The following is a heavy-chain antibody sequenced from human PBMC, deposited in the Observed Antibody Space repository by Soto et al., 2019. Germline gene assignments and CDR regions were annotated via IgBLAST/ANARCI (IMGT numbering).Heavy chain of an antibody. CDR1: GGTFSSDP. Sequence: QVQLVQSGAEVKKPGSSVKVSCKASGGTFSSDPISWVRQAPGQGLEWMGRIIPILDITDYAQRFQGRVTITADKSTSTAYMELRSLSSDDTAVYYCARPTSTGTTSGYYFDYWGQGTLVTVSS. J-gene: IGHJ4*02. CDR2: IIPILDIT. CDR3: ARPTSTGTTSGYYFDY. D-gene: IGHD1-1*01. V-gene: IGHV1-69*02.